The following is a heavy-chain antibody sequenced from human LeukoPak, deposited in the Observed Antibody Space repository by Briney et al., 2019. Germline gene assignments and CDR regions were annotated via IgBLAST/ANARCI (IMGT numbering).Heavy chain of an antibody. V-gene: IGHV4-38-2*02. CDR3: ALNSGSYYRIY. CDR1: GYSISSGYY. J-gene: IGHJ4*02. Sequence: SETLSLTCTVSGYSISSGYYWGWIRQPPGKGLEWIGSIYHSGSTYYNPSLKSRVTISVDTSENQCSLKLSSVTAADTAVYYCALNSGSYYRIYWGQGTLVTVSS. CDR2: IYHSGST. D-gene: IGHD1-26*01.